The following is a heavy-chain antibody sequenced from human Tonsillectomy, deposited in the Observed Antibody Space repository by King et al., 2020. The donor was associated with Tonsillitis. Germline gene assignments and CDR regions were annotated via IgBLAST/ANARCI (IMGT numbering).Heavy chain of an antibody. J-gene: IGHJ4*02. V-gene: IGHV4-34*01. D-gene: IGHD2-15*01. Sequence: VQLQQWGAGLLKPSETLSLTCAVYGGSFSGYYWSWIRQPPGKGLEWIGEINHSGSTNYNPSLKSRVTISVHTSKNQFSLKLSSVTAADTAVYYCARGGVVAIDYWGQGTLVTVSS. CDR1: GGSFSGYY. CDR3: ARGGVVAIDY. CDR2: INHSGST.